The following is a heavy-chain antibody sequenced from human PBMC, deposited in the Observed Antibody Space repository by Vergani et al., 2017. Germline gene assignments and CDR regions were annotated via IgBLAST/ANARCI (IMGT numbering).Heavy chain of an antibody. CDR1: GYSFTNYW. V-gene: IGHV5-51*01. CDR3: ARLYGRDSSGSKYFDY. Sequence: EVQLVQSGAEVKKPGESLNISCLISGYSFTNYWIGWVRQMPGKGLEWMGIIHPADSDTRYSPSFQGQVTISVDKSISTAYLQRSSLRASDSAMYYCARLYGRDSSGSKYFDYWGQGTLVTVSS. D-gene: IGHD3-22*01. J-gene: IGHJ4*02. CDR2: IHPADSDT.